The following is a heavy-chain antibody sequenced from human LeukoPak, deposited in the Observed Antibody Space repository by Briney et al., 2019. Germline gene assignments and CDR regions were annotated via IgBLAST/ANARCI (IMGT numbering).Heavy chain of an antibody. CDR3: ARDLKIGAGMRERHCSSTSCYYYYMDV. CDR1: GGTFSSYT. CDR2: IIPILGIA. D-gene: IGHD2-2*01. V-gene: IGHV1-69*04. Sequence: SVKVSCKASGGTFSSYTISWVRQAPGQGLEWMGRIIPILGIANYAQKFQGRVTITADKSTSTAYMELSSLRSEDTAVYYCARDLKIGAGMRERHCSSTSCYYYYMDVWGKGTTVTVSS. J-gene: IGHJ6*03.